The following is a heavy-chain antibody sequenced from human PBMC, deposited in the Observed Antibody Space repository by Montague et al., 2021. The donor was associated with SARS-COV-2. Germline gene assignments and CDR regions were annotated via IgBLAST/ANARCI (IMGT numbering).Heavy chain of an antibody. V-gene: IGHV4-59*02. Sequence: SETLSLTCIVSGSSVRSYFWSWIRQPPGKGLEWTGNIYDSGSTNYNPSLKSRVTISVDTSKNQFSLKLSSVTAADTAVYYCARAPVAHITIFGVVTSFDYWGQGTLVTVSS. J-gene: IGHJ4*02. CDR1: GSSVRSYF. D-gene: IGHD3-3*01. CDR3: ARAPVAHITIFGVVTSFDY. CDR2: IYDSGST.